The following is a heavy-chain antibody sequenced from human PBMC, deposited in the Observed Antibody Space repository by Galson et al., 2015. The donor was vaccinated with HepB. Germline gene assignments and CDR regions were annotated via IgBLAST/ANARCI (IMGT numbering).Heavy chain of an antibody. CDR3: ARCPPDDFWSGYLYYHYMDV. J-gene: IGHJ6*03. CDR1: GFTFSSYW. Sequence: SLRLSCAASGFTFSSYWMSWVRQAPGKGLEWVANIKQDGSEKYYVDSVKGRFTISRDNAKNSLYLQMNSLRAEDTAVYYCARCPPDDFWSGYLYYHYMDVWGKGTTVTVSS. CDR2: IKQDGSEK. D-gene: IGHD3-3*01. V-gene: IGHV3-7*01.